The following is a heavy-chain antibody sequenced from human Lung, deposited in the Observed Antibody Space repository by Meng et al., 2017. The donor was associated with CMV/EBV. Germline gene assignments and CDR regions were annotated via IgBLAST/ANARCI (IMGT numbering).Heavy chain of an antibody. J-gene: IGHJ4*02. CDR2: INPNSGGT. Sequence: ASVXVSCKASGYTFTDYYMHWVRQAPGQGLGWMGWINPNSGGTNFVLKFQGRVSMTRDTSISTVYMELSRLGSDDAAVYYCARESYSDYWGQGTLVTVSS. CDR3: ARESYSDY. V-gene: IGHV1-2*02. D-gene: IGHD2-21*01. CDR1: GYTFTDYY.